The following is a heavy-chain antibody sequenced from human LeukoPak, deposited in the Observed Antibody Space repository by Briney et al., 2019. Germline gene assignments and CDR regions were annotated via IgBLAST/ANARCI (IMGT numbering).Heavy chain of an antibody. CDR2: IYTSGST. CDR1: GGSFSGYY. Sequence: SETLSLTCAVYGGSFSGYYWSWIRQPAGKGLEWIGRIYTSGSTNYNPSLKSRVTMSVDTSKNQFSLKLSSVTAADTAVYYCAREDYGGSYYYYYGMDVWGQGTTVTVSS. V-gene: IGHV4-4*07. D-gene: IGHD4/OR15-4a*01. J-gene: IGHJ6*02. CDR3: AREDYGGSYYYYYGMDV.